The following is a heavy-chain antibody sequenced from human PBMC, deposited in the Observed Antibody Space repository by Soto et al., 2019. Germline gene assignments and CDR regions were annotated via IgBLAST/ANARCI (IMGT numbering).Heavy chain of an antibody. CDR1: GFTFSSYG. J-gene: IGHJ1*01. V-gene: IGHV3-30*03. CDR2: ISYDGSNK. D-gene: IGHD3-22*01. CDR3: ARDEHYYDSSGYYYGYFQH. Sequence: GGSLRLSCAASGFTFSSYGMHWVRQAPGKGLEWVAVISYDGSNKYYADSVKGRFTISRDNSKNTLYLQMNSLRAEDTAVYYCARDEHYYDSSGYYYGYFQHWGQGTLVTVSS.